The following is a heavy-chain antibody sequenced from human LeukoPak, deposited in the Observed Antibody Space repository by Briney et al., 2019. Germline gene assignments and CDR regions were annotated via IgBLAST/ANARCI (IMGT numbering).Heavy chain of an antibody. CDR1: GFTFGSYA. CDR2: ISYDGSNK. D-gene: IGHD3-22*01. CDR3: ARDWDDSSGYCDY. Sequence: GRSLRLSCAASGFTFGSYAMHWVRQAPGKGLEWVAVISYDGSNKYYADSVKGRFTISRDNSKNTLYLQMNSLRAEDTAVYYCARDWDDSSGYCDYWGQGTLVTVSS. J-gene: IGHJ4*02. V-gene: IGHV3-30-3*01.